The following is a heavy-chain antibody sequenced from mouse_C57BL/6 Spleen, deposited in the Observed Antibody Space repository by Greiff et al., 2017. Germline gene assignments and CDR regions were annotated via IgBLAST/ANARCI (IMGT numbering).Heavy chain of an antibody. D-gene: IGHD1-1*01. CDR3: ARKNYGSSYSFFAY. CDR1: GFSLTSYG. Sequence: VQLQQSGPGLVQPSQSLSITCTVSGFSLTSYGVHWVRQSPGKGLEWLEVIWSGGSTDYNAAFISRLSISKDNSKSQVFFKMNSLQADDTAIYYCARKNYGSSYSFFAYWGQGTLVTVSA. V-gene: IGHV2-2*01. J-gene: IGHJ3*01. CDR2: IWSGGST.